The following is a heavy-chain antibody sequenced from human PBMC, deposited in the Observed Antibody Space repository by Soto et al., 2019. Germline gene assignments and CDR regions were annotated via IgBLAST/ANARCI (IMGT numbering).Heavy chain of an antibody. Sequence: GGSLWLTCADPGFTFIIFAMSWVRQAPGKGLDWVSAISGSGGSTYSADSVKGRFTISRDNSKNTLYLQMTSLRAEDTAVYYCARGFSAGKGSAPDFWGQGSLVTVSS. V-gene: IGHV3-23*01. CDR1: GFTFIIFA. CDR2: ISGSGGST. J-gene: IGHJ4*02. D-gene: IGHD6-13*01. CDR3: ARGFSAGKGSAPDF.